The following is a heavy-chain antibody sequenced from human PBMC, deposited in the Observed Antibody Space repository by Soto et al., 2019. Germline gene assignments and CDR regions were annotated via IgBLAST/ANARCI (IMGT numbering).Heavy chain of an antibody. V-gene: IGHV3-11*05. J-gene: IGHJ4*02. CDR2: ISSSGTSA. Sequence: QVQLEESGGGLVKPGGSLRLSCAASGFTFSAVDMSWIRQAPNKGLEYISYISSSGTSANYADSVKGRFTISRDNAKNSLYLQMISLRAEDTAVYYCARDRGAVTGQYFDYWGQGALVTVSS. CDR1: GFTFSAVD. CDR3: ARDRGAVTGQYFDY. D-gene: IGHD6-19*01.